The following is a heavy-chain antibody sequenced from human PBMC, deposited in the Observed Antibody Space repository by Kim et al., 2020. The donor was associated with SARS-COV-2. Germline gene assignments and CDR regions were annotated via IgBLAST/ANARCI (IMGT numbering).Heavy chain of an antibody. J-gene: IGHJ4*02. D-gene: IGHD1-20*01. CDR2: IVTSGADV. CDR1: GFTFSGYS. V-gene: IGHV3-48*01. Sequence: GGSLRLSCAGSGFTFSGYSMNWVRQAPGKGLEWISYIVTSGADVAYADSVKGRFTISRDNAKNSLYLQMSSLRVEDTALYYCARITGTALDFWCQGTLVT. CDR3: ARITGTALDF.